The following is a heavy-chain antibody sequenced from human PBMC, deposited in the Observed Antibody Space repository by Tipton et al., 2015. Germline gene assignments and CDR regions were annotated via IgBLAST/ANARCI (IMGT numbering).Heavy chain of an antibody. CDR2: IYYNGGT. D-gene: IGHD6-19*01. Sequence: TLSLTCTVSGDSISGGYYYWSWIRQHPGKGLEWIGSIYYNGGTFYNPSLRSRITISVDTSKNQFSLILSSVTAADTAVYSCARDHAYSSGWDYYYYYGMDVWGQGTTVTVSS. CDR3: ARDHAYSSGWDYYYYYGMDV. J-gene: IGHJ6*02. CDR1: GDSISGGYYY. V-gene: IGHV4-31*03.